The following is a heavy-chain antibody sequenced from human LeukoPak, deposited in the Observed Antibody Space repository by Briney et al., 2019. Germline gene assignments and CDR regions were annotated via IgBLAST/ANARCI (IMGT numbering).Heavy chain of an antibody. D-gene: IGHD6-6*01. J-gene: IGHJ3*01. CDR2: ISSDGTYT. CDR3: ARSSYSSSSSV. Sequence: GGSLRLSCAASGFTFSSHLMHWVRQAPGKGLVWVSRISSDGTYTNYADSVRGRFTISRDNAKNTLYLQISSLRAEDTAVYYCARSSYSSSSSVWGQGTMVTVSS. CDR1: GFTFSSHL. V-gene: IGHV3-74*01.